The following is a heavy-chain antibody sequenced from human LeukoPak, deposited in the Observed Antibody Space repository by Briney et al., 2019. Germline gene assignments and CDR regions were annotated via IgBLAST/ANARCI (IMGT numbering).Heavy chain of an antibody. CDR2: INPNSGNT. Sequence: AASVKVSCKASGYTFTGYYMHWVRQAPGQGLEWMGWINPNSGNTGYAQKFQGRVTMTRNTSISTAYMELSSLRSEDTAVYYCARDTGENSSGWYAGIAWGQGTLVTVSS. CDR3: ARDTGENSSGWYAGIA. D-gene: IGHD6-19*01. CDR1: GYTFTGYY. J-gene: IGHJ5*02. V-gene: IGHV1-8*02.